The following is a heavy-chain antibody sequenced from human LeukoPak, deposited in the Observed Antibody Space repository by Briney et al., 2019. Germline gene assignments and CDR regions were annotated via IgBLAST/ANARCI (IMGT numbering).Heavy chain of an antibody. J-gene: IGHJ4*02. CDR1: GSSITSSSYY. Sequence: SETLSLTCTVSGSSITSSSYYWAWIRQPPGKGLEWIGSIYYSGSTYYNPSLKSRVTISVDTSKNQFSLKLSSVTAADTAVYYCASLMYISGWPLDYWGQGTLVTVSS. D-gene: IGHD6-19*01. CDR2: IYYSGST. V-gene: IGHV4-39*01. CDR3: ASLMYISGWPLDY.